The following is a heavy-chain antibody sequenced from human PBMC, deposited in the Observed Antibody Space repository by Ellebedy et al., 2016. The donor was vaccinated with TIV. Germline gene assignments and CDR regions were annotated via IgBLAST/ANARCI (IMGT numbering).Heavy chain of an antibody. D-gene: IGHD6-13*01. V-gene: IGHV5-51*01. CDR2: IYPGDSDT. Sequence: GESLKISCKGSGSSFTSCWIGWVRPMPGKGLEWMGIIYPGDSDTRYSLSFQGQVTISADKSISTAYLQWSSLKAADTAMYYCARQAANVDYWGQGTLVTVSS. CDR1: GSSFTSCW. CDR3: ARQAANVDY. J-gene: IGHJ4*02.